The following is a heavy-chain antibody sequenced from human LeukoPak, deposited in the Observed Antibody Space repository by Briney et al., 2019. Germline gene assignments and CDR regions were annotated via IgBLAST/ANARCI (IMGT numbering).Heavy chain of an antibody. J-gene: IGHJ4*02. CDR2: IIPIFGTA. D-gene: IGHD2-2*01. V-gene: IGHV1-69*05. Sequence: SVKVSCKASGGTFSSYAISWVRQAPGQGLEWMGGIIPIFGTANYAQKFQGRVTITTDESTSTAYMELSSLRSEDTAVYYCASGRYCSSTSCPFDYWGQGTLVTVSS. CDR3: ASGRYCSSTSCPFDY. CDR1: GGTFSSYA.